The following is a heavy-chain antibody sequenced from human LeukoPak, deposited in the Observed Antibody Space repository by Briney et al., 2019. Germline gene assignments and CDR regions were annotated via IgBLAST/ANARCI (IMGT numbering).Heavy chain of an antibody. CDR2: INAGNGNT. CDR3: ARDGPYSGDSWAFDI. V-gene: IGHV1-3*01. Sequence: ASVKVSCKASGYTFTSYAMHWVRQAPGQRLEWMGWINAGNGNTKYSQKFQGRVTITRDTSASTAYMELSSLRSEDTAVYYCARDGPYSGDSWAFDIWGQGTMVTVSS. D-gene: IGHD1-26*01. J-gene: IGHJ3*02. CDR1: GYTFTSYA.